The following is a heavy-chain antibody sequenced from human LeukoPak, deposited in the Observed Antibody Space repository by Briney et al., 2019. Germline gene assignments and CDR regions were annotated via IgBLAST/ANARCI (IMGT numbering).Heavy chain of an antibody. V-gene: IGHV4-34*01. D-gene: IGHD3-10*01. J-gene: IGHJ4*02. Sequence: SETLSLTCAVYGGSFSGYYWSWIRQPPGKGLEWIGEINHSGSTNYNPSLKSRVTISVDTSKNQFSLKLSSVTAADTAVYYCARASNYGSGSYDYWGQGTLVTVSS. CDR2: INHSGST. CDR3: ARASNYGSGSYDY. CDR1: GGSFSGYY.